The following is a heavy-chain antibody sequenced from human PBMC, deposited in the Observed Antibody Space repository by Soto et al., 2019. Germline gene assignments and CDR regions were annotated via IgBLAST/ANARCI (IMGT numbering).Heavy chain of an antibody. Sequence: GASVKVSCKASGYSFINYYMHWVRQAPGQGLEWMGIINPSGGSTSYAQKFQGRVTMTRDTSTSTVYMELSSLRSEDTAVYYCARGCGGDCYSPEAFDIWVQGTMVTVSS. J-gene: IGHJ3*02. CDR2: INPSGGST. CDR3: ARGCGGDCYSPEAFDI. V-gene: IGHV1-46*01. D-gene: IGHD2-21*02. CDR1: GYSFINYY.